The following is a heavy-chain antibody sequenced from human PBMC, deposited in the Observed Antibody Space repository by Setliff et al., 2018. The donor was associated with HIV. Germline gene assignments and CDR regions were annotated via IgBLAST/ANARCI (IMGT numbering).Heavy chain of an antibody. CDR1: GFTFSSYS. J-gene: IGHJ6*02. CDR3: ARKLLTRPNYYGMDV. Sequence: PGGSLRLSCAASGFTFSSYSMNWVRQAPGKGLEWVSSISSSSSYIYYADSVKGRLTISRDNAKNSLYLQMNSLRAEDTAVYYCARKLLTRPNYYGMDVWGQGTTVTVSS. D-gene: IGHD2-15*01. CDR2: ISSSSSYI. V-gene: IGHV3-21*01.